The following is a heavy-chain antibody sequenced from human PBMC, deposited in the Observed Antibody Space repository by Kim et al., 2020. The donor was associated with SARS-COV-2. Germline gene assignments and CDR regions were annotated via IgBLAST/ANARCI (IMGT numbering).Heavy chain of an antibody. Sequence: PSRKGRVTISVDTYKNQFSLKLSSVTAADTAVYYCAREESNYGGNSPLWYWGQGTLVTVSS. V-gene: IGHV4-34*01. J-gene: IGHJ4*02. D-gene: IGHD4-17*01. CDR3: AREESNYGGNSPLWY.